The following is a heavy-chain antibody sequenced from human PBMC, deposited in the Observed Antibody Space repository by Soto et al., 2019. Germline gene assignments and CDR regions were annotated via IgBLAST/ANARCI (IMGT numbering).Heavy chain of an antibody. CDR1: GDSVSSNSAA. V-gene: IGHV6-1*01. J-gene: IGHJ5*02. Sequence: SQTLSLPCAISGDSVSSNSAAWNWIRQSPSRGLEWLGRTYYRSKWYNDYAVSVKSRITINPDTSKNQFSLQLNSVTPEDTAVYYCAREGTNRPRIAAGWFDPWGQGTLVTVSS. D-gene: IGHD6-13*01. CDR2: TYYRSKWYN. CDR3: AREGTNRPRIAAGWFDP.